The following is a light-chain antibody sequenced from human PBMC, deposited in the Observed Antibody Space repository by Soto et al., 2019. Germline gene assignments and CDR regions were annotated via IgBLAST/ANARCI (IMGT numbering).Light chain of an antibody. J-gene: IGKJ1*01. CDR1: QGIGTY. V-gene: IGKV1-9*01. CDR2: ASS. CDR3: QQVDSYPRT. Sequence: DIHMTQSPSTLSAALGDRVTITSRASQGIGTYLVWYQQKSGKAPTVLIYASSTLQTGVPSRFSGSGSGTDFSLTISSLHPEDVATYYCQQVDSYPRTFGQGTKVDIK.